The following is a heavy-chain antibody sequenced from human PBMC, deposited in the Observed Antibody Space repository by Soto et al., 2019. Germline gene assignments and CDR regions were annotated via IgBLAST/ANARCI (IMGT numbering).Heavy chain of an antibody. D-gene: IGHD1-26*01. CDR2: ISYDGSNK. J-gene: IGHJ3*02. V-gene: IGHV3-30*18. CDR3: AKGPYSGSFHDAFDI. CDR1: GFTFSSYG. Sequence: GGSLRLSCAASGFTFSSYGMHWVRQAPGKGLEWVAVISYDGSNKYYADSVKGRFTISRDNSKNTLYLQMNSLRAEDTAVYYCAKGPYSGSFHDAFDIWGQGTMVTVSS.